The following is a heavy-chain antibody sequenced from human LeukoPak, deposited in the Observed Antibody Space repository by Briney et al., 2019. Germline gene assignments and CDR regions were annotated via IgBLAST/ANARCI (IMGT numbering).Heavy chain of an antibody. Sequence: NPSEILSLTCTVSGGSISSSSYYWGWIRQPPGKGLEWIGSIYYSGSTYYNPSLKSRVTISVDTSKNQFSLKLSSVTAADTAVYYCARHSGPYCSSTSCLAMDVWGKGTTVTVSS. CDR1: GGSISSSSYY. D-gene: IGHD2-2*01. V-gene: IGHV4-39*01. J-gene: IGHJ6*03. CDR3: ARHSGPYCSSTSCLAMDV. CDR2: IYYSGST.